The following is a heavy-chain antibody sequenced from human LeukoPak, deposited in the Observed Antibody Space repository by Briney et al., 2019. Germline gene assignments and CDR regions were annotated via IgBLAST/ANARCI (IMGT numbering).Heavy chain of an antibody. CDR3: ARELQLWFGNNNWFDP. V-gene: IGHV4-34*01. CDR2: INHSGST. CDR1: GGSFSGYY. D-gene: IGHD5-18*01. J-gene: IGHJ5*02. Sequence: SETLSLTCAVYGGSFSGYYWSWIRQPPGKGPEWIGEINHSGSTNYNPSLKSRVTISVDTSKNQFSLKLSSVTAADTAVYYCARELQLWFGNNNWFDPWGQGTLVTVSS.